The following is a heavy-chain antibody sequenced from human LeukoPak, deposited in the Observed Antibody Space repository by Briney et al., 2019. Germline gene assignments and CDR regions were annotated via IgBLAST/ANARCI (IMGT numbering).Heavy chain of an antibody. D-gene: IGHD3-22*01. CDR2: IYSGGRT. J-gene: IGHJ4*02. CDR1: GFTVSSNY. CDR3: AINRNDYDSSGYREVDY. V-gene: IGHV3-53*01. Sequence: GGSLRLSCAASGFTVSSNYMSWVRQAPGKGLEWVSVIYSGGRTYYADSVKGRLTISRDNSKNTLYLQMNSLRAEDTAVYYCAINRNDYDSSGYREVDYWGQGTLVTVSS.